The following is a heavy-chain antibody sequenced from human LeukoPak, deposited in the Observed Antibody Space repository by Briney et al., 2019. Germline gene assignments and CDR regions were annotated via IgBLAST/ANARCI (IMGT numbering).Heavy chain of an antibody. D-gene: IGHD3-22*01. CDR2: INHRGST. Sequence: RPSETLSLTCAVYGGSFSGYYWSWIRQPPGKGLEWIGEINHRGSTNYNPSLKSRVTISVDTSKNQLSLKLGSVTAADTAVYYCARLQDYGYSSGYYYVAFDIWGQGTMVSVSS. V-gene: IGHV4-34*01. CDR1: GGSFSGYY. J-gene: IGHJ3*02. CDR3: ARLQDYGYSSGYYYVAFDI.